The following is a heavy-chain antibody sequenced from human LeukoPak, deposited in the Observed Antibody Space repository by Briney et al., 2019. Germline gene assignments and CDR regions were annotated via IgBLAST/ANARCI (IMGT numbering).Heavy chain of an antibody. CDR1: GGSINDYY. D-gene: IGHD5-18*01. J-gene: IGHJ4*02. CDR2: IYYSGST. CDR3: ARRGLWPHRAFDC. Sequence: SETLSLTCTVSGGSINDYYWGWIRQPPGKGLEWIGYIYYSGSTNYNPSLKSRVTISVDTSKNQFSLKLSSVTAADTAVYYCARRGLWPHRAFDCWGQGTLVTVSS. V-gene: IGHV4-59*01.